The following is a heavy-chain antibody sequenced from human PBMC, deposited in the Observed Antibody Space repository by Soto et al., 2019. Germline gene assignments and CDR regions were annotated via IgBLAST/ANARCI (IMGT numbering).Heavy chain of an antibody. J-gene: IGHJ4*02. V-gene: IGHV3-9*01. Sequence: EVQLVESGGGLVQPGRSLRLSCAASGFTFDDYAMHWVRLAPGKGLEWVSSISWNSGNIDYADSVKGRFTVSRDNAKNSLYLQMNSLRSEDTAMYYCAKDASITTTDLAHWGQGTLVTVSA. CDR1: GFTFDDYA. D-gene: IGHD1-1*01. CDR2: ISWNSGNI. CDR3: AKDASITTTDLAH.